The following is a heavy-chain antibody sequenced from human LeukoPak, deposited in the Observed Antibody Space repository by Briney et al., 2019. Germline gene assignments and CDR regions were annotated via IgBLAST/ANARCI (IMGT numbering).Heavy chain of an antibody. CDR2: ISGSGGST. Sequence: GGSLRLSCAASGFSFSSYAMSWVRQAPGKGLEWVSAISGSGGSTYYADSVKGRFTISRDNSKNTLYLQMNSLRAEDTAVYYCAKNLDCSGYYLFDYWGQGTLVTVSS. V-gene: IGHV3-23*01. CDR1: GFSFSSYA. D-gene: IGHD3-22*01. J-gene: IGHJ4*02. CDR3: AKNLDCSGYYLFDY.